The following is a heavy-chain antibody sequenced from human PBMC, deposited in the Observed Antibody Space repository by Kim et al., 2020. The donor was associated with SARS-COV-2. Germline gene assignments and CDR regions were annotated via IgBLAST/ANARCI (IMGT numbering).Heavy chain of an antibody. CDR3: VREAPWYFDV. Sequence: GGSLRLSCTASGFNLNIYEMSWVRQAPGKGPQWIAYSGPSQETVFYADSVKGRFVVSRDRVNNLVYLQMSNLTVEDTATYFCVREAPWYFDVWGRGALV. CDR2: SGPSQETV. V-gene: IGHV3-48*03. CDR1: GFNLNIYE. J-gene: IGHJ2*01.